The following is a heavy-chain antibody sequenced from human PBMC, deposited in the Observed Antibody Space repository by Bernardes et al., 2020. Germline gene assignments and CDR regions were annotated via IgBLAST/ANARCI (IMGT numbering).Heavy chain of an antibody. CDR1: GFTFSSYW. CDR2: IKQDGSEK. Sequence: GGPLRLSCAASGFTFSSYWMSWVRQAPGKGLEWVANIKQDGSEKYYVDSVKGRFTISRDNDKNSLYLQMNSLRAEDTAVYYCAREGTALYFDYWGQGTLVTVSP. V-gene: IGHV3-7*03. J-gene: IGHJ4*02. CDR3: AREGTALYFDY.